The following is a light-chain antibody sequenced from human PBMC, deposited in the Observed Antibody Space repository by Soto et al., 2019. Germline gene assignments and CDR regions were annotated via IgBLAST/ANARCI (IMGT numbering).Light chain of an antibody. CDR3: QQRSNWPPIT. Sequence: DIVMTQSPATLSVSPGERATLSCRASQSVSSNLAWYQQKPGQAPRLLIYGASTRATGIPARFSGSGSGTEFTLTISTLEAEDFAVYYCQQRSNWPPITFGQGTRLEIK. J-gene: IGKJ5*01. CDR1: QSVSSN. CDR2: GAS. V-gene: IGKV3-15*01.